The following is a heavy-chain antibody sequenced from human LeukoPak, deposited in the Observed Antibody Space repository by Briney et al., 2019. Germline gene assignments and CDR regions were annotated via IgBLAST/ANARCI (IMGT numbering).Heavy chain of an antibody. Sequence: PSETLSLTCAVYGGSFSDYYWNWIRQPPGKGLEWIGEINHSGSTNYNPSLKSRVTMSVDTFKNQFSLTLSSVSAADTAVYYCARVQDFETRGYYLGYWGHGTLVTVSS. CDR3: ARVQDFETRGYYLGY. J-gene: IGHJ4*01. V-gene: IGHV4-34*01. CDR2: INHSGST. D-gene: IGHD3-22*01. CDR1: GGSFSDYY.